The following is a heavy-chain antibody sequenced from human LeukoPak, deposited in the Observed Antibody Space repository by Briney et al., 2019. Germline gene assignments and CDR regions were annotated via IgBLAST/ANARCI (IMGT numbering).Heavy chain of an antibody. D-gene: IGHD1-14*01. CDR2: IDPSDSYT. Sequence: GESLRISCKGSGYSFTSYWISWVRQMPGKGLECMGRIDPSDSYTNYSPSFQGHVTISADKSLSTAYLRWSSLKASDTAMYYCARHPVVYPEFDPWGQGTLVTVSS. V-gene: IGHV5-10-1*01. J-gene: IGHJ5*02. CDR3: ARHPVVYPEFDP. CDR1: GYSFTSYW.